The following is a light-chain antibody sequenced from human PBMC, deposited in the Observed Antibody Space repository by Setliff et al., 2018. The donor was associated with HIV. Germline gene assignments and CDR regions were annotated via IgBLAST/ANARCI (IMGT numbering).Light chain of an antibody. J-gene: IGLJ1*01. Sequence: QSALAQPASVSGSPGQSITISCTGSSSDVGSYNLVSWYQQHPGKAPKRMIYEVTERPSGVSNRFSGSKSATTASLTISGLQAEDEADYYCCSYAGSSTYVFGTGTKVTGL. V-gene: IGLV2-23*02. CDR3: CSYAGSSTYV. CDR2: EVT. CDR1: SSDVGSYNL.